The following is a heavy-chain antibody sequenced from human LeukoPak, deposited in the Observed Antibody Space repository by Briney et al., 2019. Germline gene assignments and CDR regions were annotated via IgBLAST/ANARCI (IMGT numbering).Heavy chain of an antibody. CDR1: GFTFSSYA. V-gene: IGHV3-64D*09. D-gene: IGHD3-22*01. CDR2: ISSNGGST. CDR3: VKDNVQYYYDSSGRFDY. J-gene: IGHJ4*02. Sequence: GGSLRLSCSASGFTFSSYAMHWVRQATGKGLEYVSAISSNGGSTYYADSVNGRFTISRDNSKNTLYLQMSSLRAEDTAVYYCVKDNVQYYYDSSGRFDYWGQGTLVSVSS.